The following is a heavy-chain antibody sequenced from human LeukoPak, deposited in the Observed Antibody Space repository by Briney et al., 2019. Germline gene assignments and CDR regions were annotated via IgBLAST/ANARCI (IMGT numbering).Heavy chain of an antibody. CDR3: ARGYWGYDS. CDR2: INPNSGGT. D-gene: IGHD7-27*01. V-gene: IGHV1-2*02. Sequence: ASVKVSCKASGYTFTAYYMHWVRQAPGQGLEWMGWINPNSGGTNYAQKFQGRVTMNRDTSISTAYMELTRLTSDDTAVYYCARGYWGYDSWGQGTLVTVSS. J-gene: IGHJ4*02. CDR1: GYTFTAYY.